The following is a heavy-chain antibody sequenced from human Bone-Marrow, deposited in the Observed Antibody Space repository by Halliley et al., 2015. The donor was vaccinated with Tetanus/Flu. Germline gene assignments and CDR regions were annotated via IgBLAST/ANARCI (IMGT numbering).Heavy chain of an antibody. V-gene: IGHV1-69*01. CDR3: AKGGVTMIASAGGNFDL. CDR1: GGTFSNYA. D-gene: IGHD3-22*01. CDR2: IIPMFGTE. Sequence: QLVQSGAEVKKPGSSVKVSCKASGGTFSNYAISWVRQAPRQGLEWMGGIIPMFGTENYAQKFRGRVTVTADESTSTAYMELSSLRSEDTAVYYCAKGGVTMIASAGGNFDLWGRGTLVTVSS. J-gene: IGHJ2*01.